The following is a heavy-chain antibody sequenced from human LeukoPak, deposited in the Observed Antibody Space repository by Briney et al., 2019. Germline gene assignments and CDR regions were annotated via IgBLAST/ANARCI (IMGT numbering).Heavy chain of an antibody. V-gene: IGHV3-49*04. CDR3: TTSGALHDYRACDI. CDR2: IRSKTYGATT. D-gene: IGHD4-11*01. CDR1: GFIFGDYA. Sequence: GGSLRLSCTASGFIFGDYAMSWVRQAPGKGLEWVGFIRSKTYGATTEYAASVKDRFTISRGDSKSIAYLQMNSLKTEDTAVYYCTTSGALHDYRACDIWGQGTVVTVSS. J-gene: IGHJ3*02.